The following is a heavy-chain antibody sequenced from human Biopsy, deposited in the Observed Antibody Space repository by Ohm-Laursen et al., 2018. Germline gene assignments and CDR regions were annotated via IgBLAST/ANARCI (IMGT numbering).Heavy chain of an antibody. D-gene: IGHD3-22*01. Sequence: SDTLSLTCIVSGGSISNNNYYWGWIRQPPGKGLEWIGDVYYSGSTNRNPSLKSRVTILVDTSKNQFSLKLNSVTAADTAVYYCGRREVVITHDAFDTWGQGTMVTVSS. CDR3: GRREVVITHDAFDT. J-gene: IGHJ3*02. V-gene: IGHV4-61*05. CDR1: GGSISNNNYY. CDR2: VYYSGST.